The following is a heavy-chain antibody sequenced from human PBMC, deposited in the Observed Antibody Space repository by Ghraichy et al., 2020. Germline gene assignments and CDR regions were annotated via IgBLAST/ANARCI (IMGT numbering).Heavy chain of an antibody. CDR3: ARVPPSVTVAAASEHGYFDL. V-gene: IGHV3-13*04. Sequence: GGSLRLSCAASGFTFSRYDMHWVRQVTGKGLEWVSAIGTAGDTYYPGSVPGRFTISRENAKNSLFLQMNSLRAGDTALYYCARVPPSVTVAAASEHGYFDLWSRGTLVTVSS. CDR1: GFTFSRYD. J-gene: IGHJ2*01. D-gene: IGHD6-13*01. CDR2: IGTAGDT.